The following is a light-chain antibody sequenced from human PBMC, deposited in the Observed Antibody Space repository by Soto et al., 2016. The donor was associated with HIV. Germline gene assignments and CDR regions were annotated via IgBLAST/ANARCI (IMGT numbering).Light chain of an antibody. J-gene: IGKJ1*01. CDR2: KAS. V-gene: IGKV1-5*03. CDR1: QSINKW. Sequence: DIRMTQSPSTLSASLGDRVTITCRASQSINKWLAWYQQKPGKAPNLLIYKASTSQSGVPSTFSGSGSGTEFTLIISSLQPDDFATYYCQQYNSYPRTFGQGTKVDFK. CDR3: QQYNSYPRT.